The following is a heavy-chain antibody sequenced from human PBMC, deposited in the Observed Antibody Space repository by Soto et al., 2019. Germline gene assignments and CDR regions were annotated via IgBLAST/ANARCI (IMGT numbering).Heavy chain of an antibody. V-gene: IGHV1-18*04. D-gene: IGHD2-2*01. J-gene: IGHJ5*02. Sequence: ASVKVSCKASGYTFTSYGISWVRQAPGQGLEWMGWISAYNGNTNYAQKLQGRATMTTDTSTSTAYMELRSLRSDDTAVYYCARFLDCSSTSCYYRYWFDPWGQGTLVTVSS. CDR1: GYTFTSYG. CDR2: ISAYNGNT. CDR3: ARFLDCSSTSCYYRYWFDP.